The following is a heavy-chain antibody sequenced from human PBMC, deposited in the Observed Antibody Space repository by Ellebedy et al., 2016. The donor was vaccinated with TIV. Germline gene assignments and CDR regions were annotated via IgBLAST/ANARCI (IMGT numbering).Heavy chain of an antibody. V-gene: IGHV3-23*01. CDR3: AKGAVGASPIYWFDP. J-gene: IGHJ5*02. CDR2: ISGSGGST. CDR1: GFTFSSYA. Sequence: GESLKISCAASGFTFSSYAMSWVRQAPGMGLEWVSAISGSGGSTYYADSVKGRFTISRDNSKNTLYLQMNSLRAEDTAVYYCAKGAVGASPIYWFDPWGQGTLVTVSS. D-gene: IGHD1-26*01.